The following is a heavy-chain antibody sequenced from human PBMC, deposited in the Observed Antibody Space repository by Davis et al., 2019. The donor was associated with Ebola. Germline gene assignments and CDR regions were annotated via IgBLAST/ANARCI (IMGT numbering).Heavy chain of an antibody. CDR3: ARGDCSSTSCYYYYGMDV. J-gene: IGHJ6*02. D-gene: IGHD2-2*01. Sequence: MPSETLSLTCTVSGGSISSYYWSWIRQPPGKGLEWIGYIYYSGSTNYNPSLKSRVTISVDTSKNQFSLKLSSVTAADTAVYYCARGDCSSTSCYYYYGMDVWGQGTTVTVSS. V-gene: IGHV4-59*01. CDR2: IYYSGST. CDR1: GGSISSYY.